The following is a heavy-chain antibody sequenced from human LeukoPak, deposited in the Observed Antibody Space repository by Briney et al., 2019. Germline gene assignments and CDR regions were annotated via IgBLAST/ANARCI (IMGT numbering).Heavy chain of an antibody. CDR2: IYSGGST. V-gene: IGHV3-53*01. D-gene: IGHD3-22*01. J-gene: IGHJ4*02. CDR3: ARSPTDSSGYDY. Sequence: GGSLRLSCAASGFTFSSYSMNWVRQAPGKGLEWVSVIYSGGSTYYADSVKGRFTISRDNSKNTLYLQMNSLRAEDTAVYYCARSPTDSSGYDYWGQGTLVTVSS. CDR1: GFTFSSYS.